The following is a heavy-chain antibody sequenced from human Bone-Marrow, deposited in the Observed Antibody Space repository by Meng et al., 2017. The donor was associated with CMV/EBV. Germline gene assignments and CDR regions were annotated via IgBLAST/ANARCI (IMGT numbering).Heavy chain of an antibody. CDR3: ARDRGYYSGSGSHSNLFSYYGMDV. CDR2: IIPIFGTA. J-gene: IGHJ6*02. Sequence: SVKVSCKASGGTFSSYAISWVRQAPGQGLEWMGGIIPIFGTANYAQKFQGRVTITTDESTSTAYVELSSLTSEDTAVYFCARDRGYYSGSGSHSNLFSYYGMDVWGQGTTVTVSS. D-gene: IGHD3-10*01. CDR1: GGTFSSYA. V-gene: IGHV1-69*05.